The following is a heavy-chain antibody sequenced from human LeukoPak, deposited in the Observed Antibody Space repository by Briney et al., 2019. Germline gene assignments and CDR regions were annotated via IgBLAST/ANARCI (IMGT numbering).Heavy chain of an antibody. Sequence: PGGSLRLSCAASGFTFSSYWTSWVRQAPGKGLEWVANIKQDGSEKYYADSVKGRFTISRDNAKNSLYLQMNSLRAEDTAVYYCASQSYSSSWLFDYWGQGTLVTVSS. V-gene: IGHV3-7*01. CDR3: ASQSYSSSWLFDY. CDR1: GFTFSSYW. J-gene: IGHJ4*02. CDR2: IKQDGSEK. D-gene: IGHD6-13*01.